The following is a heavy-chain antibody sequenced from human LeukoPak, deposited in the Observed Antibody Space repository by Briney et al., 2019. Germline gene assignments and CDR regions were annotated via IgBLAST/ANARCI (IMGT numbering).Heavy chain of an antibody. J-gene: IGHJ4*02. Sequence: LAGGSLRLSCATSGFTFSRYDYNWVRQAPGKGLEWISYISISGVTKYYADSVRGRFTVSRDNARDSLYLQMDSLRAEDTATYYCTSHGSTYYFDSCGQGTQVTVSS. CDR3: TSHGSTYYFDS. V-gene: IGHV3-48*03. D-gene: IGHD5/OR15-5a*01. CDR2: ISISGVTK. CDR1: GFTFSRYD.